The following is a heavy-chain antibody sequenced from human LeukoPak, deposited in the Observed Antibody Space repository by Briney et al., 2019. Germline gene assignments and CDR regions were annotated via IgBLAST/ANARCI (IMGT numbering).Heavy chain of an antibody. Sequence: PGESLKISCKGSGYSFTSYWIGWVRQMPGKGLEWMGIVYPGDSDTRYSPSFQGQVTISADKSISTAYLQWSSLKASDTAMYYCARRWYYYDSSGYSDDAFDIWGQGTMVTVSS. CDR1: GYSFTSYW. J-gene: IGHJ3*02. D-gene: IGHD3-22*01. CDR3: ARRWYYYDSSGYSDDAFDI. V-gene: IGHV5-51*01. CDR2: VYPGDSDT.